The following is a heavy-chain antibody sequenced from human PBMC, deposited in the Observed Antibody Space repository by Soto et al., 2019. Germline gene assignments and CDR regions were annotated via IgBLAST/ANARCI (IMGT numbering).Heavy chain of an antibody. V-gene: IGHV4-31*03. CDR2: IYSRGNT. CDR3: ARGTYYFYMDV. J-gene: IGHJ6*03. CDR1: AGSIGSGFYY. Sequence: SETLSLTCTVSAGSIGSGFYYWSWIRQHPGKGLEWIGYIYSRGNTYYNPSLKSRVTISLDASDNQFSLTLGSVTAADTAVYYCARGTYYFYMDVWGKGTTVTVSS.